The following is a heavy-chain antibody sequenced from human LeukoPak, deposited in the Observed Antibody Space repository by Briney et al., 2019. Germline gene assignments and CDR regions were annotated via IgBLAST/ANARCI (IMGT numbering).Heavy chain of an antibody. V-gene: IGHV3-23*01. CDR2: ISGSSDTT. J-gene: IGHJ4*02. D-gene: IGHD5-18*01. CDR3: ANRGGGYTYDPFDY. CDR1: GFTFSTYA. Sequence: GGSLRLSCAASGFTFSTYAMSWVRQAPGGGLEWVSAISGSSDTTYYADSVKGRFTISRDNSKNTLYLQMNSLRAEDTAVYYCANRGGGYTYDPFDYWGQGTLVTVSS.